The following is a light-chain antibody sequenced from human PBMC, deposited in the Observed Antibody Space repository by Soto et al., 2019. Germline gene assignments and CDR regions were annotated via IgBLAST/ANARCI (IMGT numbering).Light chain of an antibody. V-gene: IGLV2-14*01. J-gene: IGLJ2*01. Sequence: QSALTQPASVSGSPGQSINISCTGSSSDVGGYNYVSSYQQHPGKAPTLMIYDVSNRHSGVSNRFSGSKSGNTASLTISGLQAEYEAHYYCTSYTISSTLVVFGGGTKLTVL. CDR1: SSDVGGYNY. CDR2: DVS. CDR3: TSYTISSTLVV.